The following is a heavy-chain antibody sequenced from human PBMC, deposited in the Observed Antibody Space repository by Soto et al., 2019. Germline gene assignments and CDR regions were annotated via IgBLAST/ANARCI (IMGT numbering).Heavy chain of an antibody. CDR1: GYTLTELS. CDR3: ATYYYDSRREYFHH. V-gene: IGHV1-24*01. J-gene: IGHJ1*01. D-gene: IGHD3-22*01. Sequence: ASVKVSCKVSGYTLTELSMHWVRQAPGKGLEWMGGFDPEDVETIYAQKFQGRVTMTEDTSTEMAYMELRSLRSEDTAVYYCATYYYDSRREYFHHWGQGTLVTVSS. CDR2: FDPEDVET.